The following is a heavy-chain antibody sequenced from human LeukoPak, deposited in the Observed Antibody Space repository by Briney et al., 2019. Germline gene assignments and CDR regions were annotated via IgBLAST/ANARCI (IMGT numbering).Heavy chain of an antibody. CDR2: IHYTGST. D-gene: IGHD3-3*01. CDR1: GGSIDSGDYY. V-gene: IGHV4-39*07. Sequence: PSETLSLTCTVSGGSIDSGDYYWGWVRQPPGKGLECIASIHYTGSTYYDPSLKSRVTLSVDTSKNQFSLNLYSVTAADTALYYCARHPIERSLGGVPDWFDPWGQGTLVTVSS. J-gene: IGHJ5*02. CDR3: ARHPIERSLGGVPDWFDP.